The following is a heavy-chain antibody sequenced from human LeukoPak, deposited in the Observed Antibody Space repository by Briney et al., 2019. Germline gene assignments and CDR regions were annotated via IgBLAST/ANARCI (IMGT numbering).Heavy chain of an antibody. Sequence: GESLKISCKGSGYSFTSYWIGWVRQMPGQGLEWMGIIYPGDSDTRYSPSFQGRVTISADKSISTAYLQWSSLKASDTAMYYCARDRITMVRGGNYYGMDVWGQGTTVTVSS. CDR2: IYPGDSDT. CDR3: ARDRITMVRGGNYYGMDV. CDR1: GYSFTSYW. J-gene: IGHJ6*02. D-gene: IGHD3-10*01. V-gene: IGHV5-51*01.